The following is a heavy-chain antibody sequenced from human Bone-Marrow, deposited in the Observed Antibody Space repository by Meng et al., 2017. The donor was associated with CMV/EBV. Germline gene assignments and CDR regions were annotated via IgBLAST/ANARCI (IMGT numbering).Heavy chain of an antibody. D-gene: IGHD4-11*01. V-gene: IGHV3-30-3*01. CDR1: GFTFSSHA. CDR2: ISYDGSNK. Sequence: GESLKISCAASGFTFSSHAMHWVRQAPGKGLEWVAVISYDGSNKYYADSVKGRFTISRDNSKNTLYLQMNSLRAEDTAVYYCARVMTTVTPLHYGMDVWGQGTTVTVSS. CDR3: ARVMTTVTPLHYGMDV. J-gene: IGHJ6*02.